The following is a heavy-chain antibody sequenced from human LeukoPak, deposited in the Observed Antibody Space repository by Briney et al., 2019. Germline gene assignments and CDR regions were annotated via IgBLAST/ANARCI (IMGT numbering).Heavy chain of an antibody. CDR2: ISGSGGST. CDR3: AKRQTPNSRVLWDY. V-gene: IGHV3-23*01. D-gene: IGHD6-19*01. J-gene: IGHJ4*02. Sequence: PGGSLRLSCAASGFTFSSYGMSWVRQAPGKGLEWVSAISGSGGSTYYADSVKGRFTISRDNSKNTLYLQMNSLRAEDTAVYYCAKRQTPNSRVLWDYWGQGTLVTVSS. CDR1: GFTFSSYG.